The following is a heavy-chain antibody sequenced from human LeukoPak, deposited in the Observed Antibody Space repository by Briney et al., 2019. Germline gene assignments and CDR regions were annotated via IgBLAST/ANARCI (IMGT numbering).Heavy chain of an antibody. J-gene: IGHJ6*02. CDR2: ISAYNGNT. CDR1: GYTFTSYG. Sequence: ASVKVSCKASGYTFTSYGISWVRHAPGQGLEWMGWISAYNGNTNYAQKLQGRVTITADKSTSTAYMELSSLRSEDTAVYYCARITVAVAGTYYYYGMDVWGQGTTVTVSS. D-gene: IGHD6-19*01. CDR3: ARITVAVAGTYYYYGMDV. V-gene: IGHV1-18*01.